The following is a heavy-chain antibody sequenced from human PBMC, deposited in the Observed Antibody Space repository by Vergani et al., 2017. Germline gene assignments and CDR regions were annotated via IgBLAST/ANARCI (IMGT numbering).Heavy chain of an antibody. CDR3: AKAGSVTSGSLQYNFYMDV. J-gene: IGHJ6*03. Sequence: QVQLAESGGGRVQPGRSLRLSCAASGFSFSSHAIHWVRQAPGKGLEWVAVISNDGSKKYYADSVKGRFTISMDNSKNTLDLQMNSLRTQDTAVYYCAKAGSVTSGSLQYNFYMDVWGKGTTVTVS. D-gene: IGHD3-10*01. CDR2: ISNDGSKK. CDR1: GFSFSSHA. V-gene: IGHV3-30*18.